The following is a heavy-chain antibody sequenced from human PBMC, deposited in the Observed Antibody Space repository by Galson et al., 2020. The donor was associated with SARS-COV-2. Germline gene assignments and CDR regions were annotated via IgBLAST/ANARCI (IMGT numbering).Heavy chain of an antibody. CDR2: ISYDGSDS. D-gene: IGHD3-16*01. CDR3: AKGEVR. J-gene: IGHJ6*03. CDR1: GFTFSTYA. Sequence: GGSLRLSCAASGFTFSTYAMHWVRQAPGKGLEWVALISYDGSDSYYADSVKGRFTISRDNSKDTLYLQLNSLRIEDTAMYFCAKGEVRWCKG. V-gene: IGHV3-30*04.